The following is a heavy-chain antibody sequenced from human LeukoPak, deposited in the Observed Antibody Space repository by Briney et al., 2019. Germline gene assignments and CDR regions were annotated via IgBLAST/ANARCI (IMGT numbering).Heavy chain of an antibody. CDR2: IWHDGSNK. D-gene: IGHD2-15*01. CDR1: GFTFSTYA. Sequence: GGSLRLSCAASGFTFSTYAMHWVRQAPGKGLEWVAVIWHDGSNKYYADSVKGRFTISRDNSKNTLYLQMVSLRAEDTAVYYCARSQYCSGGSCYRLGDYWGQGTLVTVSS. V-gene: IGHV3-33*01. J-gene: IGHJ4*02. CDR3: ARSQYCSGGSCYRLGDY.